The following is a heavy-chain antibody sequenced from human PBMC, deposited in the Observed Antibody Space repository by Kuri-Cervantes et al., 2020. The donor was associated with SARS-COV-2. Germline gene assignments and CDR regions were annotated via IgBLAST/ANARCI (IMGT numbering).Heavy chain of an antibody. J-gene: IGHJ5*02. CDR3: ARDWLSMPPGCFDP. CDR1: GGSFSGYY. V-gene: IGHV4-34*01. D-gene: IGHD2/OR15-2a*01. Sequence: SETLSLTCAVYGGSFSGYYWSWIRQPPGKGLEWIGEINHSGSTNYNPSLKSRVTVSVDTSKNQFSLKLSSVTAADTAVYYCARDWLSMPPGCFDPWGQGTLVTVSS. CDR2: INHSGST.